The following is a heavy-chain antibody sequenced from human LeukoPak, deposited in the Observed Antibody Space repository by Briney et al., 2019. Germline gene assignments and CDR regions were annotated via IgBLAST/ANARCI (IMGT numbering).Heavy chain of an antibody. CDR3: ARESLRYYDSSGYLDY. CDR1: GFTFSDYY. V-gene: IGHV3-7*01. Sequence: GGSLRLSCAASGFTFSDYYMSWIRQAPGKGLEWVANIKQDGSEKYYVDSVKGRFTISRDNAKNSLYLQMNSLRAEDTAVYYCARESLRYYDSSGYLDYWGQGTLVTVSS. D-gene: IGHD3-22*01. CDR2: IKQDGSEK. J-gene: IGHJ4*02.